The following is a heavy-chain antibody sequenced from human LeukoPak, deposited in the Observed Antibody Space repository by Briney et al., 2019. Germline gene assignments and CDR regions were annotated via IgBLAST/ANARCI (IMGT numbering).Heavy chain of an antibody. D-gene: IGHD3-22*01. CDR3: AKDPSRVVAPKASLRSAGNI. V-gene: IGHV3-30-3*01. CDR1: GFTFSSYA. J-gene: IGHJ3*02. CDR2: ISYDGSNK. Sequence: PGRSLRLSCAASGFTFSSYAMHWVRQAPGKGLEWVAVISYDGSNKYYADSVKGRFTISRDNSKNTLYLQMNSLRAEDTAVYYCAKDPSRVVAPKASLRSAGNIWGQGAMVTVSS.